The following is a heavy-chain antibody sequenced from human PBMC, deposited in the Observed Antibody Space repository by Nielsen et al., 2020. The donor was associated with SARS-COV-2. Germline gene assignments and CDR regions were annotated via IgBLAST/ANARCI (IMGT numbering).Heavy chain of an antibody. D-gene: IGHD4-17*01. CDR3: TRLTTVNV. V-gene: IGHV3-73*01. Sequence: GESLKISCAASGFTFSGSAMHWVRQASGKGLEWVGRIRSKANSYATAYAASVKGRFTISRDDSKNTAYLQMNSLKTEDTAVYYCTRLTTVNVWGQGTLVTVSS. J-gene: IGHJ4*02. CDR2: IRSKANSYAT. CDR1: GFTFSGSA.